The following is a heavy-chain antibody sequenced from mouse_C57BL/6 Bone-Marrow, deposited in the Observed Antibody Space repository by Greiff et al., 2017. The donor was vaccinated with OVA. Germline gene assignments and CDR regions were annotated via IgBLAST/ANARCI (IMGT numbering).Heavy chain of an antibody. V-gene: IGHV1-59*01. CDR1: GYTFTSYW. CDR2: IDPSDSYT. D-gene: IGHD1-1*01. J-gene: IGHJ1*03. Sequence: QVHVKQPGAELVRPGTSVKLSCKASGYTFTSYWMHWVKQRPGQGLEWIGVIDPSDSYTNYNQKFKGKATLTVDTSSSTAYMQLSSLTSEDSAVYYCARSYYYGSSYVTSNWYFDVWGTGTTVTVSS. CDR3: ARSYYYGSSYVTSNWYFDV.